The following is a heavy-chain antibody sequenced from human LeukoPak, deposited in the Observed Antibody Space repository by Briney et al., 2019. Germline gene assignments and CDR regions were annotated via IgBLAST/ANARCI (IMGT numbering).Heavy chain of an antibody. CDR1: GGSISSGGYY. CDR3: ARDGPGSSSSSYYYYFMDV. D-gene: IGHD6-6*01. J-gene: IGHJ6*03. V-gene: IGHV4-31*03. CDR2: IYYSGST. Sequence: SQTLSLTCTVSGGSISSGGYYWSWIRQYPGKGLEWIGYIYYSGSTYYNPSLKSRVTISVDTSKNQFSLKLGSVTAADTAVYYCARDGPGSSSSSYYYYFMDVWGKGTTVTVSS.